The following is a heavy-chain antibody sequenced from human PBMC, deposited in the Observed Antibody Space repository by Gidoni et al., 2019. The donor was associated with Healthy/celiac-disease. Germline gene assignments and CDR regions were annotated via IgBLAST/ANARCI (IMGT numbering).Heavy chain of an antibody. D-gene: IGHD3-22*01. V-gene: IGHV3-30*04. J-gene: IGHJ4*02. CDR3: ARGDSSGYYPPVGYFDY. CDR1: GFTFSSYA. Sequence: QVQLVESGGGVVQPGRSLRLSCAASGFTFSSYAMHWVRQAPGQGLEWVAVISYDGSNKYYADSVKGRFTISRDNSKNTLYLQMNSLRAEDTAVYYCARGDSSGYYPPVGYFDYWGQGTLVTVSS. CDR2: ISYDGSNK.